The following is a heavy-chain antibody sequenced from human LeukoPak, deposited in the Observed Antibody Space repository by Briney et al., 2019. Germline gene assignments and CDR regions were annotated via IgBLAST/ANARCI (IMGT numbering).Heavy chain of an antibody. V-gene: IGHV3-30-3*01. CDR2: ISYDGSNK. CDR1: GFTFSSYA. Sequence: GGSLRLSCAASGFTFSSYAMHWVRQAPGKGLEWVAVISYDGSNKYYADSVKGRFTISGDNSKNTLYLQMNSLRAEDTAVYNCARDNSPNHADYWGQGTLVTVSS. D-gene: IGHD1-14*01. J-gene: IGHJ4*02. CDR3: ARDNSPNHADY.